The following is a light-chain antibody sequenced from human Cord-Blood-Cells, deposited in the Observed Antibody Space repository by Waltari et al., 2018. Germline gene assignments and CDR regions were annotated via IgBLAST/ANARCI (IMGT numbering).Light chain of an antibody. V-gene: IGLV2-23*01. CDR2: EGS. Sequence: QSALTQPASVSGSLGQSITISCTGTSSDGGSYNFVSWYQQHPGKAPKLMIYEGSKRPSGFSNRFSGSKSGNTASLTISGLQAEDEADYYCCSYAGSSTWVFGGGTKLTVL. CDR1: SSDGGSYNF. J-gene: IGLJ3*02. CDR3: CSYAGSSTWV.